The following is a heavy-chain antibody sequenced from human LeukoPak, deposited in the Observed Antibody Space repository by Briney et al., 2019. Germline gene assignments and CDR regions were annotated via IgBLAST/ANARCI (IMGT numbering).Heavy chain of an antibody. Sequence: PSQTLSLTCTVSGGSISSGSYYWSWIRQPAGKGLEWIGRIYTSGSTNYNPSLKSRVTISVDTSKNQFSLKLSSVTAADTAVYYCARGALGMVRGVMSYWGQGTLVTVSS. CDR1: GGSISSGSYY. V-gene: IGHV4-61*02. J-gene: IGHJ4*02. CDR3: ARGALGMVRGVMSY. CDR2: IYTSGST. D-gene: IGHD3-10*01.